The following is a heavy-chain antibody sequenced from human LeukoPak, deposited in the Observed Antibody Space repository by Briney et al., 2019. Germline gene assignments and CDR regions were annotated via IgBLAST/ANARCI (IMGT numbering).Heavy chain of an antibody. D-gene: IGHD1-26*01. V-gene: IGHV4-59*08. J-gene: IGHJ4*02. CDR2: IYYSGST. CDR3: ASLYVGSTHLDF. CDR1: GGSISSYY. Sequence: SESLSLICTVSGGSISSYYWSWIRQPPGKGLEWIGYIYYSGSTNYNPSLKSRVTISVDTSKNQFSLKLSSVTAADTAVYYCASLYVGSTHLDFWGQGTLVTVSS.